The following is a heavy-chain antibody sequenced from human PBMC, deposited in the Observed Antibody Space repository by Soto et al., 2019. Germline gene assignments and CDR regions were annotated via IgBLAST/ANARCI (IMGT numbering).Heavy chain of an antibody. V-gene: IGHV5-10-1*01. Sequence: PGESLKISCKGSGYSFTSYWISWVRQMPGKGLEWMGRIDPSDSYTNYSPSFQGHVTISADKSISTAYLQWSSLKASDTAMYYCARTTAGRFLEWLPPSYGMDVWGQGTTVTVYS. CDR1: GYSFTSYW. CDR2: IDPSDSYT. CDR3: ARTTAGRFLEWLPPSYGMDV. D-gene: IGHD3-3*01. J-gene: IGHJ6*02.